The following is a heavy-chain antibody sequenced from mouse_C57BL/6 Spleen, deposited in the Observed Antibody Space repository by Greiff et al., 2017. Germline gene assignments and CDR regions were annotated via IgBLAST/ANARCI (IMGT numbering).Heavy chain of an antibody. Sequence: QVQLKESGPELVKPGASVKISCKASGYAFSSSWMNWVKQRPGKGLEWIGRIYPGDGDTNYNGKFKGKATLTADKSSSTAYMQLSSLTSEDSAVYFCARAFRDGSSFYYFDYWGQGTTLTVSS. V-gene: IGHV1-82*01. D-gene: IGHD1-1*01. CDR2: IYPGDGDT. J-gene: IGHJ2*01. CDR1: GYAFSSSW. CDR3: ARAFRDGSSFYYFDY.